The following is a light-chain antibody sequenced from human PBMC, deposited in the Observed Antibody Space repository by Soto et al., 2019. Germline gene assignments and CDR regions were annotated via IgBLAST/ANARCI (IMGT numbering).Light chain of an antibody. CDR1: QSIGKF. Sequence: DIQMPQSPSSLSASVGDRLTITCRASQSIGKFLNWYQQKPGTAPNLLISAASSLQSGVPSRFSGTGSGTEFTLTISSLQPEDFATYFCQQSYATPRTFGQGTKVDIK. J-gene: IGKJ1*01. CDR3: QQSYATPRT. V-gene: IGKV1-39*01. CDR2: AAS.